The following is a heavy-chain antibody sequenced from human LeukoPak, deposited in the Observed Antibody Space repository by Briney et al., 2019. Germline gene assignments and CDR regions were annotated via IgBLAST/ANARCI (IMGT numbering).Heavy chain of an antibody. J-gene: IGHJ4*02. CDR3: AKGSPQITMVRGVISTPFDY. CDR2: ISGSGGST. D-gene: IGHD3-10*01. Sequence: GGSLRLSCAASGFTFSSYAMSWVRQAPGKGLEWVSAISGSGGSTYYADSVKGRFTTSRDNSKNTLYLQMNSLRAEDTAVYYCAKGSPQITMVRGVISTPFDYWGQGTLVTVSS. V-gene: IGHV3-23*01. CDR1: GFTFSSYA.